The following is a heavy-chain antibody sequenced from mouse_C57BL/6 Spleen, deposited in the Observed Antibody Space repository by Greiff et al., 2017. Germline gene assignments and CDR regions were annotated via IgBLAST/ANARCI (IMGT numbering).Heavy chain of an antibody. D-gene: IGHD2-1*01. Sequence: VQRVESGAELMKPGASVKLSCTATGYTFTGYWIEWVKQRPGHGLEWIGEILPGSGSTNYNEKFKGKATFTADTSSNTAYMQRSSLTTEDSAIYYCARSIYYGNFYAMDDWGQGTSVTVSS. V-gene: IGHV1-9*01. CDR2: ILPGSGST. CDR1: GYTFTGYW. CDR3: ARSIYYGNFYAMDD. J-gene: IGHJ4*01.